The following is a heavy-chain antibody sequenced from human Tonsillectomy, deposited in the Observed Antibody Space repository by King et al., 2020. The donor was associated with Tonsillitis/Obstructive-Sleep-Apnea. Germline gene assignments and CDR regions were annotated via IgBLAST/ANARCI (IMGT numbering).Heavy chain of an antibody. Sequence: QLVQSGAEVKKPGASVKVSCKASGYTFTSYGISWVRQAPGQGLEWMGWISAYNGNTNYAQKPQGRVTMTTETSTITAYMELTSLRSDDTAVYYWARDSMSHYYDSSGYYTFDYWGQGTLVTVSS. D-gene: IGHD3-22*01. V-gene: IGHV1-18*01. CDR2: ISAYNGNT. J-gene: IGHJ4*02. CDR3: ARDSMSHYYDSSGYYTFDY. CDR1: GYTFTSYG.